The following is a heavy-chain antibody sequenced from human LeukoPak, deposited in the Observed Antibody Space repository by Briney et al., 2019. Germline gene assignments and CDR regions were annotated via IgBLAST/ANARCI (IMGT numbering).Heavy chain of an antibody. D-gene: IGHD3-22*01. CDR1: AGSVSSGDYY. CDR2: IYYSGTT. V-gene: IGHV4-61*08. J-gene: IGHJ4*02. CDR3: ARLDSSAYYPGHHDY. Sequence: SETLSLTCTVSAGSVSSGDYYWRWIRQPPGKGLEWIGYIYYSGTTTYNPSLRSRVTISVDTSKNQFSLKLSSVTAADTAVYYCARLDSSAYYPGHHDYWVQGTLVTVSS.